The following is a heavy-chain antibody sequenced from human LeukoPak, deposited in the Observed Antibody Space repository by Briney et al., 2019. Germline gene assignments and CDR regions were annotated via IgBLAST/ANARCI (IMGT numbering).Heavy chain of an antibody. J-gene: IGHJ4*02. CDR2: ISGNGANS. V-gene: IGHV3-23*01. D-gene: IGHD3-10*01. Sequence: GGSLRLSCEASGFIFNTYAIYWVRQAPGKGLEWVSSISGNGANSFYADAVQGRFTISRDNSKNSMSLHMNGLRAEDTAIYFCARRGGTNGWGDFDYWGQGILVTASS. CDR3: ARRGGTNGWGDFDY. CDR1: GFIFNTYA.